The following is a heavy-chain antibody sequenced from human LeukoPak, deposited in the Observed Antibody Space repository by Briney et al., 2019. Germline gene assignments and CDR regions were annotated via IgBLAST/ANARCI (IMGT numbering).Heavy chain of an antibody. D-gene: IGHD6-13*01. Sequence: SVKASCKASGGTFSSYAISWVRQAPGQGLEWMGRIIPILGIANYAQKFQGRVTITADKSTSTAYMELSSLRSEDTAVYYCASPIAAAGTPDAFDIWGQGTMVTVSS. CDR3: ASPIAAAGTPDAFDI. V-gene: IGHV1-69*04. CDR2: IIPILGIA. J-gene: IGHJ3*02. CDR1: GGTFSSYA.